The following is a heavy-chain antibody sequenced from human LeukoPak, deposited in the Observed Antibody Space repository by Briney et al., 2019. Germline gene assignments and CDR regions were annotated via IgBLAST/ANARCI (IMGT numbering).Heavy chain of an antibody. CDR3: ARDARDDYDPVSDY. V-gene: IGHV1-18*04. D-gene: IGHD3-22*01. CDR2: INTYNGNT. CDR1: GYRFTSYG. Sequence: ASVKVSCKASGYRFTSYGVSWVRRAPGQGLEWMGWINTYNGNTNYAQKFQGRVTMTTDTSTTTAYMELRSLRSDDTAVYYCARDARDDYDPVSDYWGQGTLVTVSS. J-gene: IGHJ4*02.